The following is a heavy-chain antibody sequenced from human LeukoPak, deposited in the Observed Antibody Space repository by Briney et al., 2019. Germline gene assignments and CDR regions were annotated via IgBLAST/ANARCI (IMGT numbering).Heavy chain of an antibody. CDR2: ISGIGDRT. CDR1: GFTFSSYA. J-gene: IGHJ4*02. Sequence: GGSLRLSCAAFGFTFSSYAMSWVRLAPGQGLEWVSAISGIGDRTYYADSVKGRFTISRDNSKNSLYLQMNSLRAEDTALYYCAMWREGSRDWFFNYWGQGNLVTVSS. CDR3: AMWREGSRDWFFNY. V-gene: IGHV3-23*01. D-gene: IGHD3-9*01.